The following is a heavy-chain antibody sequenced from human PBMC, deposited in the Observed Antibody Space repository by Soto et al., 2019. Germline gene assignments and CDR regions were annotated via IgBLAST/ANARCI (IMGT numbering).Heavy chain of an antibody. Sequence: PGGSLKISCRGSGYSFTSYWIGWLRKMPGKGLEWMGIIYPGDSDTRYSPSFQGQVTISADKSISTAYLQWSSLKASDTAVYYCARHHQSSSWQRNYGMDVWGQGTTVTVSS. CDR2: IYPGDSDT. D-gene: IGHD6-13*01. CDR3: ARHHQSSSWQRNYGMDV. V-gene: IGHV5-51*01. J-gene: IGHJ6*02. CDR1: GYSFTSYW.